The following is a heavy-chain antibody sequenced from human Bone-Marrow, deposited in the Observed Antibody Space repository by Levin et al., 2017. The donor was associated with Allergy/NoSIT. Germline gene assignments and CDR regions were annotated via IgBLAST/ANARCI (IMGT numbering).Heavy chain of an antibody. CDR3: ARDRGFLEWSRPYYYYGMDV. Sequence: GESLKISCAVSGFTFSSYGMHWVRQAPGKGLEWMAVISYDGSNKFYADSVKGRFTISRDNSMNTLSLEVNSLRPEDTAVYHCARDRGFLEWSRPYYYYGMDVWGQGTTVTVSS. V-gene: IGHV3-30*03. J-gene: IGHJ6*02. CDR1: GFTFSSYG. D-gene: IGHD3-3*01. CDR2: ISYDGSNK.